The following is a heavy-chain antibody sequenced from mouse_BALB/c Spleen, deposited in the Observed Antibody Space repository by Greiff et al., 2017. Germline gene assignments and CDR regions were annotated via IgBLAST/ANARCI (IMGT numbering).Heavy chain of an antibody. D-gene: IGHD1-1*01. J-gene: IGHJ3*01. CDR2: INPNNGGT. CDR1: GYTFTDYN. Sequence: VQLQQSGPELVKPGASVKIPCKASGYTFTDYNMDWVKQSHGKSLEWIGDINPNNGGTIYNQKFKGKATLTVDKSSTAYMELRSLTSEDTAVYYCASSNYGSRGGFAYWGQGTLVTVSA. CDR3: ASSNYGSRGGFAY. V-gene: IGHV1-18*01.